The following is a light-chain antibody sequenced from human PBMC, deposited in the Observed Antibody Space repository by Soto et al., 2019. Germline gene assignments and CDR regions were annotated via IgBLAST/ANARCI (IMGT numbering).Light chain of an antibody. J-gene: IGKJ4*01. CDR2: TAS. CDR1: QNVGLN. V-gene: IGKV3-11*01. Sequence: EMVLTQSPATLSLSPGESSTLSCRASQNVGLNFAWYQQKSGQPPRLPIHTASSRASGSPARFSGSGSRTVFTLAISSLELEDIAVYYWQERGRRPRATFGGGTKLEMK. CDR3: QERGRRPRAT.